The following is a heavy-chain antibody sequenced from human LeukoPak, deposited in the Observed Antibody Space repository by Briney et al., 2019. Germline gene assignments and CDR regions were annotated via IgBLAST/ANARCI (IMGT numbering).Heavy chain of an antibody. CDR3: TRALMVRGRPRRDYYYYYGMDV. CDR1: GDSVSSNSAA. Sequence: SQTLSLTCAISGDSVSSNSAAWNWIRQSPSRGLEWLGRTYYRSKWYNDYAVSVKSRVTINPDTSKNQFSLQLNSVTPEDTAVYYCTRALMVRGRPRRDYYYYYGMDVWGQGTTVTVSS. D-gene: IGHD3-10*01. J-gene: IGHJ6*02. V-gene: IGHV6-1*01. CDR2: TYYRSKWYN.